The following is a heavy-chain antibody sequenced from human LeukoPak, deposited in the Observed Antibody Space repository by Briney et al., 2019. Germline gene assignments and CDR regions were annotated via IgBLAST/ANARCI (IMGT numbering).Heavy chain of an antibody. CDR1: KFTFSNYA. Sequence: GGSLRLSCTASKFTFSNYAMSWVPQAPGKGLEWVSVISGSGGSTYYADSVKGRFTISRDNPKDTLFLQMNSLRTEDTAVYYCAKRSNFWTGYLDYWGQGTLVTVSS. CDR3: AKRSNFWTGYLDY. J-gene: IGHJ4*02. V-gene: IGHV3-23*01. D-gene: IGHD3/OR15-3a*01. CDR2: ISGSGGST.